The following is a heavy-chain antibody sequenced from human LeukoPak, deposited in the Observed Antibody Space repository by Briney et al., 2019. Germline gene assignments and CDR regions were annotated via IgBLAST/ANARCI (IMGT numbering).Heavy chain of an antibody. CDR1: GVSISSDGYY. D-gene: IGHD2-15*01. J-gene: IGHJ4*02. CDR3: ARIGGSRVFGGY. Sequence: KPSETLSLTCTFSGVSISSDGYYWGWVRQPPGKGLEWIGTVYYSGTYYNPSLKSRVTVSVDTSKNQFSLKLRSVTAADTAMYYCARIGGSRVFGGYWGQGILVTVSS. CDR2: VYYSGT. V-gene: IGHV4-39*01.